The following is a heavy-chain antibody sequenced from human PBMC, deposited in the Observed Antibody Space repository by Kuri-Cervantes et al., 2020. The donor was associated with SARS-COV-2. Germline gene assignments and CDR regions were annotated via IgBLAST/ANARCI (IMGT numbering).Heavy chain of an antibody. J-gene: IGHJ6*02. V-gene: IGHV3-48*01. CDR2: ISSSSSTT. CDR1: GFTFSSYS. D-gene: IGHD3-3*01. CDR3: ASPRYYDFWSGPAGVMDV. Sequence: GESLKISCAASGFTFSSYSMNWVRQAPGKGLEWVSYISSSSSTTYYADSVKGRFTISRDNAKNSLYLQMNSLRAEDTAVYYCASPRYYDFWSGPAGVMDVWGQGTTVTVSS.